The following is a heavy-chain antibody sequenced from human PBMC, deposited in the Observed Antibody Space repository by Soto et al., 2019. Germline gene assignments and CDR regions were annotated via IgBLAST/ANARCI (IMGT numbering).Heavy chain of an antibody. CDR2: IRAHNGNT. D-gene: IGHD3-22*01. CDR1: GGTFSSYA. V-gene: IGHV1-18*01. J-gene: IGHJ5*01. CDR3: ARDPPRDSSGYYPDS. Sequence: APVEVSCKASGGTFSSYAISWVGQGPGQGLEWIGGIRAHNGNTNDAKKFQGRVTMTTDKSTSTAYMELRSLRSDDTAVYYCARDPPRDSSGYYPDSWGHGTLVTVSS.